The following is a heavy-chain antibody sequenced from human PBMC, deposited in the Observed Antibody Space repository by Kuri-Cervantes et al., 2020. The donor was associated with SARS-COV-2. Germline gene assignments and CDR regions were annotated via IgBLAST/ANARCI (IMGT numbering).Heavy chain of an antibody. D-gene: IGHD2-8*01. V-gene: IGHV3-48*01. J-gene: IGHJ5*02. CDR2: ISRTSGTI. CDR1: GFTFSLYN. Sequence: GGSLRLSCAASGFTFSLYNMNWVRQVPGKGLEWISYISRTSGTIYYADSVKGRFTISRDNAENALYLQMNSLRVEDTAVYYCARENVDVIMVPTASGIDPWGQGTLVTVSS. CDR3: ARENVDVIMVPTASGIDP.